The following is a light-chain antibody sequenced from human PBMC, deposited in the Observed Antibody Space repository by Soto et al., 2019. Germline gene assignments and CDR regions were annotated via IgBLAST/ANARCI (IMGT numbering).Light chain of an antibody. Sequence: ENVLTQSPGTLSLSPGERATLSCRASQSVGNNLAWYQQRPGQAPTLLISDASSRATGIPDRFSGSGSGTDFTLTISRLEPEDFALYYCQQYGPSLIT. CDR3: QQYGPSLIT. V-gene: IGKV3-20*01. J-gene: IGKJ5*01. CDR2: DAS. CDR1: QSVGNN.